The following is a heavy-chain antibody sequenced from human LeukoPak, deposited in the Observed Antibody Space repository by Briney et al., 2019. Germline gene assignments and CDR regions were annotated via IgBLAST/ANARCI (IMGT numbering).Heavy chain of an antibody. V-gene: IGHV4-59*12. Sequence: SETLSLTCTVSGGSITDYYWGWIRQPPGEGLEWIGYDYYSGSSNYNPSLKSRVTISVDTSKNQFSLKMSSVTAADTAVYYCAKDLVVVVPAAIPHFDYWGQGTLVTVSS. D-gene: IGHD2-2*02. CDR2: DYYSGSS. CDR3: AKDLVVVVPAAIPHFDY. CDR1: GGSITDYY. J-gene: IGHJ4*02.